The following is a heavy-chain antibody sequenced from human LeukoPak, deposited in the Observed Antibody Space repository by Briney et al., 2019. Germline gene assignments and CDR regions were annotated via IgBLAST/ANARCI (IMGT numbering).Heavy chain of an antibody. Sequence: GGSLRLSCAASGFTFSSYWMHWVRQAPGKGLVWVSRINSDGSGTSYADSVKGRFTISRDNAKNTLYLQMNSLRAGETAVYYCARETVAGRHFDYWGQGTLVTVYS. CDR1: GFTFSSYW. V-gene: IGHV3-74*01. CDR3: ARETVAGRHFDY. CDR2: INSDGSGT. D-gene: IGHD6-19*01. J-gene: IGHJ4*02.